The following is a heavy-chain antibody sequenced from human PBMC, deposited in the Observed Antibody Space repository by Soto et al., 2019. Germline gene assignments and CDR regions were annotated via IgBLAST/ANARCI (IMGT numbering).Heavy chain of an antibody. CDR2: GSPSFRTS. J-gene: IGHJ6*02. Sequence: QVQLVQSGAEVKKPGSSVKVSCKTSGVSFNNNGIGWVRQAPGHGLEWMGGGSPSFRTSNYARKFQDRISITADASTGTVNMELSILTSEDTAQYYCARVLYYGSGSYSPYGMDVWGQGTTVTVSS. V-gene: IGHV1-69*01. CDR3: ARVLYYGSGSYSPYGMDV. D-gene: IGHD3-10*01. CDR1: GVSFNNNG.